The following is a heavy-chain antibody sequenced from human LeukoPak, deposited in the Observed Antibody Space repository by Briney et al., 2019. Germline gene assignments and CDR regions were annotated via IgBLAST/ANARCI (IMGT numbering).Heavy chain of an antibody. CDR3: AKGSIFGVVILDY. V-gene: IGHV3-23*01. D-gene: IGHD3-3*02. CDR2: ISGSGGST. J-gene: IGHJ4*02. Sequence: GGSLRLSCAASGFTVSSNYMSWVRQAPGKGLEWVSAISGSGGSTYYADSVKGRFTISRDNSKNTLYLQMNSLRAEDTAVYYCAKGSIFGVVILDYWGQGTLVTVSS. CDR1: GFTVSSNY.